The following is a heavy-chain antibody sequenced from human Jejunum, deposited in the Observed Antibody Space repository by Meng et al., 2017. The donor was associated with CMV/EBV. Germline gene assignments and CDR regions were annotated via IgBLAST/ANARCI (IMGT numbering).Heavy chain of an antibody. CDR3: AREGTQLWPPNWFFDL. CDR2: ISYDGSNK. Sequence: FTFSTYAMHWVRQAPGKGLEWVAVISYDGSNKYYADSVKGRFTISRDNSKNTLNLQMNSLRAEDTAMYYCAREGTQLWPPNWFFDLWGRGTLVTVSS. CDR1: FTFSTYA. D-gene: IGHD5-18*01. J-gene: IGHJ2*01. V-gene: IGHV3-30*04.